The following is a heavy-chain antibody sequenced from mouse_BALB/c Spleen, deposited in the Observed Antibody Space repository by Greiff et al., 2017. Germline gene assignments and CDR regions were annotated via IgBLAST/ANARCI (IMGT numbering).Heavy chain of an antibody. D-gene: IGHD1-1*01. CDR2: IYPGDGDT. CDR1: GYAFSSYW. Sequence: VQLQQSGAELVRPGSSVKISCKASGYAFSSYWMNWVKQRPGQGLEWIGQIYPGDGDTNYNGKFKGKATLTADKSSSTAYMQLSSLTSEDSAVYFCAREGYGSIAYWGQGTLVTVSA. CDR3: AREGYGSIAY. J-gene: IGHJ3*01. V-gene: IGHV1-80*01.